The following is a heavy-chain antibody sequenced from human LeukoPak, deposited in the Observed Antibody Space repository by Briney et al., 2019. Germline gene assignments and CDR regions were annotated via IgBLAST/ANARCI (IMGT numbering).Heavy chain of an antibody. D-gene: IGHD3-10*01. J-gene: IGHJ6*02. Sequence: SVKVSCKASGGTFSSYAISWVRQAPGQGLEWMGRIIPILGIANYAQKFQGRVTITADKSTSTAYMELSGLRSEDTAVYYCAREVGYYYGSGKPYYYGMDVWGQGTMVTVSS. CDR2: IIPILGIA. CDR3: AREVGYYYGSGKPYYYGMDV. V-gene: IGHV1-69*04. CDR1: GGTFSSYA.